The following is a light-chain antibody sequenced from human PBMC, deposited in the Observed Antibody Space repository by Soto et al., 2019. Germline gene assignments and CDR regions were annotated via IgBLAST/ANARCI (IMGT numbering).Light chain of an antibody. V-gene: IGKV3-15*01. Sequence: EIVMRHSPATLSVSPCERATLSSSASQSVSSNLAWYQQKPGQAPRLLIYGASTRATGIPARFSGSGSGTEFTLTISSLQSEDFAVYYCQQYNNWPPITFGQGTRLEIK. J-gene: IGKJ5*01. CDR1: QSVSSN. CDR2: GAS. CDR3: QQYNNWPPIT.